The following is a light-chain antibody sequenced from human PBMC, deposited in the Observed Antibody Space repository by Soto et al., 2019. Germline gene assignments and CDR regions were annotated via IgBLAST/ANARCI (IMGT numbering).Light chain of an antibody. CDR2: GAS. CDR1: QDITNF. J-gene: IGKJ2*01. CDR3: LQHSSFPYT. Sequence: DIQMTQSPSAVSASVGDRVTITCRASQDITNFLAWFQQKPGKVPERLIFGASSLQSGVPSRFSGSGSGTEFTPTISSLQPEDFATYYCLQHSSFPYTFGQGTRLEI. V-gene: IGKV1-17*03.